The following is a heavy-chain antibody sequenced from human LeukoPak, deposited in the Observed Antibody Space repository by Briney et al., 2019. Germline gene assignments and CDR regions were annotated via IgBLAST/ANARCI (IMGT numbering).Heavy chain of an antibody. J-gene: IGHJ6*03. V-gene: IGHV4-4*07. CDR2: IYTSGST. CDR1: GGSISSYY. Sequence: SETLSLTCTVSGGSISSYYWSWIRQPAGKGLEWIGRIYTSGSTNYNPSLKSRVTMSVDTSKNQFSLQLSSVTAADTAVYYCARVRPHYDILTGYYLPYYYYTDVWGKGTTVTVSS. D-gene: IGHD3-9*01. CDR3: ARVRPHYDILTGYYLPYYYYTDV.